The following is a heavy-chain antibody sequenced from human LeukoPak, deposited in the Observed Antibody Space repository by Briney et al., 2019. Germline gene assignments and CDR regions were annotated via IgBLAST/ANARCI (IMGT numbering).Heavy chain of an antibody. CDR2: INPNSGGT. D-gene: IGHD4-17*01. CDR1: GYTFTGYY. V-gene: IGHV1-2*02. Sequence: ASVKVSCKASGYTFTGYYMHWVRQAPGQGLEWMGWINPNSGGTNYAQKFQGRVTMTRDTSISTAYMELSRLRSDDMAVYYCARPAGLRNGGYYFDYWGQGTLVTVSS. CDR3: ARPAGLRNGGYYFDY. J-gene: IGHJ4*02.